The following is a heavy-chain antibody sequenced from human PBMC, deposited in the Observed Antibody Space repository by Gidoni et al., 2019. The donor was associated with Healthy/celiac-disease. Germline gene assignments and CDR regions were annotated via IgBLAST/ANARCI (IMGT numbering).Heavy chain of an antibody. V-gene: IGHV4-38-2*01. Sequence: QVQLQESGPGLVKPSETLSLTCAVSGYSIRSGYYWGWLRQPPGKGLEWIGSIYHSGSTYYNPPLKSRVTISVDTSKNQFSLKLSSVTAADTAVYYCASPQFRSSSWPFDYWGQGTLVTVSS. D-gene: IGHD6-13*01. J-gene: IGHJ4*02. CDR2: IYHSGST. CDR1: GYSIRSGYY. CDR3: ASPQFRSSSWPFDY.